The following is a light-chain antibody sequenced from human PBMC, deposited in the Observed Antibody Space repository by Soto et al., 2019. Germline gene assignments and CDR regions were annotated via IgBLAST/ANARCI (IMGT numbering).Light chain of an antibody. CDR1: QSISSS. V-gene: IGKV1-39*01. CDR3: QESDSTPWT. J-gene: IGKJ1*01. Sequence: DIQMTQSPSSLSASVGDRVSITCRASQSISSSLNWYQQKPGKAPKLLIYAASSLQSGVPSRFSGSGSGTDFTLTISSLQPEDFATYFCQESDSTPWTFGQGTRVQIK. CDR2: AAS.